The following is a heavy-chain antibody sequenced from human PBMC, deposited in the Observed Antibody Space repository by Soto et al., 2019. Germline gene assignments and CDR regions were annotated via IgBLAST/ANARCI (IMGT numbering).Heavy chain of an antibody. CDR2: IYYSGTT. J-gene: IGHJ4*02. D-gene: IGHD3-16*01. CDR1: GDSVSNDNYY. Sequence: SETLSLTCAVSGDSVSNDNYYWSWIRQPPGRGLEWIGYIYYSGTTNYNSYLKSRLSLSVDMSKNQFSLKLASVTAADTAVYFCARSQRGRTAFTFDYWGQGALVTVSS. CDR3: ARSQRGRTAFTFDY. V-gene: IGHV4-61*01.